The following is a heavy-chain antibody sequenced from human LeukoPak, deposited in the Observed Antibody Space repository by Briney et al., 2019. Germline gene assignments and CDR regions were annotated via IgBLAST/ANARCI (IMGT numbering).Heavy chain of an antibody. CDR2: IWYDGSNK. D-gene: IGHD5-18*01. CDR1: GFTFSSYG. Sequence: GGSLRLSCAASGFTFSSYGMHWVRQAPGKGLEWVAVIWYDGSNKYYADFVKGRFTISRDNSKNTLYLQMTSLRAEDTAVYYCARGAYGYFGDYYGMDVWGQGTTVTVSS. CDR3: ARGAYGYFGDYYGMDV. J-gene: IGHJ6*02. V-gene: IGHV3-33*01.